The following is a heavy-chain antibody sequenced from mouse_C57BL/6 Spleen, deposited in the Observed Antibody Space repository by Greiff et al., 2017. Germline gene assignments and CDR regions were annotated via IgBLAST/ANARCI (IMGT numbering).Heavy chain of an antibody. D-gene: IGHD1-1*01. V-gene: IGHV1-22*01. J-gene: IGHJ2*01. CDR3: ARKDSSYVDY. CDR2: INPNNGGT. Sequence: VQLKESGPELVKPGDSVKMSCTASGYTFTDYNMHWVKQSHGKSLEWLGYINPNNGGTSYNQKFKGKATLTVHKSSSTAYMELRSLTSEDSAVYYCARKDSSYVDYWGQGTTLTVSS. CDR1: GYTFTDYN.